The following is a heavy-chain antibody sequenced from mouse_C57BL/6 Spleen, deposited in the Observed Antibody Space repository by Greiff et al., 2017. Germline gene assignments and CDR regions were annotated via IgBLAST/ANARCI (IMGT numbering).Heavy chain of an antibody. D-gene: IGHD2-1*01. Sequence: EVKLMESGGGLVQPGGSLRLSCEASGFTFTVSYMSWVRQPPGRALAWLGFLSNQANGYTTEYSASVRGRFTISRDNSQSILYLQMNALRAEDSAAYYCARLVGNYPYFDYWGQGTTLTGAS. CDR1: GFTFTVSY. CDR3: ARLVGNYPYFDY. V-gene: IGHV7-3*01. J-gene: IGHJ2*01. CDR2: LSNQANGYTT.